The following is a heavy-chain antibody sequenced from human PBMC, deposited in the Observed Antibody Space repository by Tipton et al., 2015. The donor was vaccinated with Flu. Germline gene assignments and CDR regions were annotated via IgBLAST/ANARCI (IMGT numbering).Heavy chain of an antibody. J-gene: IGHJ4*02. CDR1: GGSVSSGSYY. D-gene: IGHD3-3*01. CDR3: ARGRYDFWSGYLRGFDY. V-gene: IGHV4-61*01. Sequence: TLSLTCTVSGGSVSSGSYYWSWIRQPPGKGLEWIGEINHSGSTNYNPSLKSRVTISVDTSKNQFSLKLSSVTAADTAVYYCARGRYDFWSGYLRGFDYWGQGTLVTVSS. CDR2: INHSGST.